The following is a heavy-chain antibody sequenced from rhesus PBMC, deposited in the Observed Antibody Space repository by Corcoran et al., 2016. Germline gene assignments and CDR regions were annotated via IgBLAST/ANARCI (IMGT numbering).Heavy chain of an antibody. CDR3: STNDYGTSYRFDV. D-gene: IGHD4-29*01. J-gene: IGHJ5-1*01. V-gene: IGHV4-80*01. CDR1: GASFGSYW. CDR2: INGHSRNT. Sequence: QVQLQESGPGLVKPSETLSLTCAVSGASFGSYWWSWLRQAPGKGLEWIGEINGHSRNTHYTPSLNSRVPISKHASKNQLSLNLNFVTDPDTAVYYCSTNDYGTSYRFDVWGPGVLVTVSS.